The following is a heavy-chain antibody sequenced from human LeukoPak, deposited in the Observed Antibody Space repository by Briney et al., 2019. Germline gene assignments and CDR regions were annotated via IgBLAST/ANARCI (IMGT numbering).Heavy chain of an antibody. D-gene: IGHD3-9*01. CDR3: ARSLFWDILAPGAFDI. J-gene: IGHJ3*02. CDR2: ISNSGSTI. Sequence: GGSLRLSCAASGFTFSNCEMNWVRQAPGKGLEWVSYISNSGSTIYYADSVKGRFTISRDDAKNSLYLQMNSLRAEDTAVYYCARSLFWDILAPGAFDIWGQGTMVTVSS. CDR1: GFTFSNCE. V-gene: IGHV3-48*03.